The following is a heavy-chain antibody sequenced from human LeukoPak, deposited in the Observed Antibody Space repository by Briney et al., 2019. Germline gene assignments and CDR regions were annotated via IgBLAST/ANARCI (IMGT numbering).Heavy chain of an antibody. V-gene: IGHV4-39*01. Sequence: PSETLSLTCTVSGGSISSSSYYWDWIRQPAGKGLEWIGTIYYSGSTDYNPSLKSRVTISVDTSKNQFSLMLSSVTAADTAVYYCARRAGLFRKRAYFDYWGQGTLVTVSS. CDR1: GGSISSSSYY. J-gene: IGHJ4*02. CDR3: ARRAGLFRKRAYFDY. CDR2: IYYSGST. D-gene: IGHD1-14*01.